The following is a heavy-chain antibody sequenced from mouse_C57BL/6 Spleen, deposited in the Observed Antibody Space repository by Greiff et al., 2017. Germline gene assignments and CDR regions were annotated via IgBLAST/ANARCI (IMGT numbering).Heavy chain of an antibody. Sequence: QVQLQQPGAELVMPGASVKLSCKASGYTFTSYWMHWVKQRPGQGLEWIGEIDPSDSYTNYNQKFKGKSTLTVEKSSSTAYMQLSSLTSEDSAVYYCARRVLRYREEPYAMDYWGQGTSVTVSS. J-gene: IGHJ4*01. CDR3: ARRVLRYREEPYAMDY. V-gene: IGHV1-69*01. CDR1: GYTFTSYW. CDR2: IDPSDSYT. D-gene: IGHD1-1*01.